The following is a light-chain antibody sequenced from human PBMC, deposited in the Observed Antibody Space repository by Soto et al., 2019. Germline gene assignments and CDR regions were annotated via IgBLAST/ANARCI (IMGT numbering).Light chain of an antibody. J-gene: IGKJ4*01. V-gene: IGKV3-15*01. CDR3: QQYSAWPLT. CDR1: QSVNNN. CDR2: GAS. Sequence: EIVMTQSPATLSVSPGERATLFCRASQSVNNNFLAWYQHKPGQAPRLLIHGASTRATGIPARFSGSGSGTEFTLTISSLQSEDFAVYYCQQYSAWPLTFGGGTKVEIK.